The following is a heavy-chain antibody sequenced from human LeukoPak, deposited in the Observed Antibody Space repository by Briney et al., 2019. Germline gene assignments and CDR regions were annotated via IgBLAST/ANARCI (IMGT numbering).Heavy chain of an antibody. V-gene: IGHV5-51*01. CDR3: ARNDGGSWPKFDY. CDR2: IYPGDSET. Sequence: GESLKISCKGSGYTFPNYWIGWVRQMPGKGLELMGIIYPGDSETRYSPSFQGQVTISADKSIGTAYLQWSSLKASDTAMYFCARNDGGSWPKFDYWGLGTLVTVSS. J-gene: IGHJ4*02. CDR1: GYTFPNYW. D-gene: IGHD4-23*01.